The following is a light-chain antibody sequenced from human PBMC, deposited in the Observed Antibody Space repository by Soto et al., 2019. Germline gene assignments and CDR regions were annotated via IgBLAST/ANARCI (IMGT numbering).Light chain of an antibody. CDR2: DVS. CDR1: SSDVGGYNY. CDR3: SSYTRSNTVV. J-gene: IGLJ2*01. Sequence: QSALTQPASVSGSPGQSITISCTGTSSDVGGYNYVSWYQQHPGKAPKLMIYDVSNRPSGVSNRFSGSKSGNTASLTISGLQAEDEADYYCSSSYTRSNTVVFGGGTKLTV. V-gene: IGLV2-14*01.